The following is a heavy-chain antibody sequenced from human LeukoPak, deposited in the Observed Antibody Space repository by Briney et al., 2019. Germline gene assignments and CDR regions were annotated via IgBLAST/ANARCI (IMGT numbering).Heavy chain of an antibody. CDR2: IKQDGSEK. V-gene: IGHV3-7*01. CDR3: ARYIVVVIAKTFYFDY. Sequence: AGGSLRLSCAASGFTFSSYWMSWVGQAPGKGLEWVANIKQDGSEKYYVDSVKGRFTISRDNAKNSLYLQMNSLRAEDTAVYYCARYIVVVIAKTFYFDYWGQGTLVTVSS. CDR1: GFTFSSYW. J-gene: IGHJ4*02. D-gene: IGHD2-21*01.